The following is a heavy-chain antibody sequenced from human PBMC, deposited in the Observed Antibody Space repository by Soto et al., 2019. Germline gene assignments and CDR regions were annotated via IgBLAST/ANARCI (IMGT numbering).Heavy chain of an antibody. CDR2: IWYDGSNK. CDR1: GFTISTHG. J-gene: IGHJ4*02. D-gene: IGHD1-7*01. Sequence: QAQLVESGGGVVQPGTSLRLSCAASGFTISTHGMHWVRQAPGKGLEWLANIWYDGSNKFYAESVKGRFSISKDNSKNTRYLQMSSLRAEDTAVYYCAAATTWNFHFPYWGQGNQVTVSS. V-gene: IGHV3-33*03. CDR3: AAATTWNFHFPY.